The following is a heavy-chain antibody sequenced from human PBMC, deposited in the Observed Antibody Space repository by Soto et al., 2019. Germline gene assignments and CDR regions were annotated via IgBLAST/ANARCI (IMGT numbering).Heavy chain of an antibody. Sequence: SETLSLTCAVSGGSISSSNWWSWVRQPPGKGLEWIGEIYHSGSTNYNPSLKSRVTISVDKSKNQFSLKLSSVTAADTAVYYCARIKATSYYYYGMDVWGQGTTVTVSS. D-gene: IGHD5-12*01. J-gene: IGHJ6*02. CDR1: GGSISSSNW. V-gene: IGHV4-4*02. CDR3: ARIKATSYYYYGMDV. CDR2: IYHSGST.